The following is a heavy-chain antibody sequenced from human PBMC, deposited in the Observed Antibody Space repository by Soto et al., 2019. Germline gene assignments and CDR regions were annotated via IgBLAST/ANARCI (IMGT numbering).Heavy chain of an antibody. CDR2: IKQDGSEK. CDR1: GFTFSSYW. Sequence: GGSLRLSCAASGFTFSSYWMSWVRQAPGKGLEWVANIKQDGSEKYYVDSVKGRFTISRDNAKNSLYLQMNSLRAEDTAVYYCARDDYGDFHYFDYWGQGTLVTVSS. V-gene: IGHV3-7*01. D-gene: IGHD4-17*01. CDR3: ARDDYGDFHYFDY. J-gene: IGHJ4*02.